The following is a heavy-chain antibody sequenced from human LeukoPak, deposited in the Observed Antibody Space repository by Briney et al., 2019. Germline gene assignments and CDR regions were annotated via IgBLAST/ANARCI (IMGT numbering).Heavy chain of an antibody. CDR2: INHSGST. J-gene: IGHJ6*02. D-gene: IGHD6-13*01. V-gene: IGHV4-34*01. CDR3: ARGHSSSWYRRGLGGYYYGMDV. CDR1: GGSFSGYY. Sequence: SETLSLTCAVYGGSFSGYYWSWIRQPPGKGLEWIGEINHSGSTNYNPSLKSRVTISVDTSKNQFSLKLSSVTAADTAVYYCARGHSSSWYRRGLGGYYYGMDVWGRGTTVTVSS.